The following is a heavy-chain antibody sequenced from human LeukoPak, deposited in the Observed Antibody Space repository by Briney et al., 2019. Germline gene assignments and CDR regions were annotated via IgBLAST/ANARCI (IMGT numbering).Heavy chain of an antibody. CDR1: GFTFSTYG. Sequence: GGSLRLSCAASGFTFSTYGMHWVRQAPGKGLEWVAIISYDGSDKYYADSVRGRFTISRDNSKNTLYLRMNSLRAEDTAVYYCAKGPLGDEQYYFDYWGQGTLVTVSS. CDR3: AKGPLGDEQYYFDY. CDR2: ISYDGSDK. J-gene: IGHJ4*02. D-gene: IGHD4-17*01. V-gene: IGHV3-30*18.